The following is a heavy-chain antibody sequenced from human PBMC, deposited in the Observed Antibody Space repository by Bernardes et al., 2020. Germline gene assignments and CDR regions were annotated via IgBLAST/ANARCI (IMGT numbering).Heavy chain of an antibody. V-gene: IGHV3-72*01. Sequence: GSLRLSCAASGFTFSDHYMDWVRQAPGKGLEWVGRIRNKADSYSTEYAASVKGRFTISRDDSKNSLYLQMSSLKTEDTAVYYCTRDSTNYLLDYWGQGTLVTVSS. CDR2: IRNKADSYST. CDR1: GFTFSDHY. D-gene: IGHD1-7*01. J-gene: IGHJ4*02. CDR3: TRDSTNYLLDY.